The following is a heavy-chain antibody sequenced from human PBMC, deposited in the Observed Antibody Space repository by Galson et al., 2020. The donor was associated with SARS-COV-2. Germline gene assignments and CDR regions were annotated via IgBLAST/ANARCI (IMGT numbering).Heavy chain of an antibody. D-gene: IGHD6-19*01. J-gene: IGHJ6*03. CDR1: GFTFNSYS. CDR3: ARDSSGWTCYYYMDV. CDR2: IHSSSSHI. V-gene: IGHV3-21*01. Sequence: SLNLSCAASGFTFNSYSMNWVRPAPGKGLEGVSSIHSSSSHIHHADPQKGRFTISRDNAKNSLYLQMNSLRAEDTAVYYCARDSSGWTCYYYMDVWGKGPTVTISS.